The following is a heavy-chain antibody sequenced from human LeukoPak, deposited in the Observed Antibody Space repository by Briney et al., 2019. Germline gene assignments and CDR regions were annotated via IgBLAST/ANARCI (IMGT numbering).Heavy chain of an antibody. CDR2: MNPNSGKT. CDR1: GYTFTSYG. CDR3: ARGGSFDN. V-gene: IGHV1-8*02. Sequence: ASVKVSCKASGYTFTSYGISWVRQAPGQGLEWMGWMNPNSGKTGYAQKFHGRVTMARNTSISTAYMELSSLRSDDTAVYYCARGGSFDNWGQGALVTVSS. J-gene: IGHJ4*02.